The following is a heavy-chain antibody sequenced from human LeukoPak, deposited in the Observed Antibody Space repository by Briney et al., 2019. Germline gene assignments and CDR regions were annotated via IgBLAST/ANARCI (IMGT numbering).Heavy chain of an antibody. D-gene: IGHD6-25*01. V-gene: IGHV3-30*02. J-gene: IGHJ4*02. Sequence: GGSLRLSCAASGFTVSSYGMHWVRQAPGKWLEWVAFIRYDGSNKYYADSVKGRFTISRDNSKNTLYLQMNSLRAEDTAVYYCAKGPYSSVDYWGQGTLVTVSS. CDR2: IRYDGSNK. CDR3: AKGPYSSVDY. CDR1: GFTVSSYG.